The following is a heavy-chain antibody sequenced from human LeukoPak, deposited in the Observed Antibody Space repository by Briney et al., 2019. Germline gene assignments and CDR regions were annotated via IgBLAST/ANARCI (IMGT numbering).Heavy chain of an antibody. CDR1: GFTFSNAW. CDR2: IKSKTNGETR. J-gene: IGHJ4*02. Sequence: GGSLRLSCAASGFTFSNAWMSWVRQAPGKGLEWVGLIKSKTNGETRDYAAPVKGRFTISRDNSKNTLYLQMNSLRAEDTAVYYCARLFGGGVVAANWGQGTLVTVSS. D-gene: IGHD2-15*01. V-gene: IGHV3-15*01. CDR3: ARLFGGGVVAAN.